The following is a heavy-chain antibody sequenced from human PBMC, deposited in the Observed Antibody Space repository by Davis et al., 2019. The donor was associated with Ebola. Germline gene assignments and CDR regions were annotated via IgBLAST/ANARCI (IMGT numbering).Heavy chain of an antibody. D-gene: IGHD1-1*01. CDR2: ISGSGGST. CDR1: GFTFSSSA. J-gene: IGHJ4*02. CDR3: AKDGHMATGTKPKPFDY. V-gene: IGHV3-23*01. Sequence: PGGSLRLSCAASGFTFSSSAMSWVRQAPGKGLEWVSSISGSGGSTYYADSVKGRFTISRDNSKNTLYLQMNSLRAEDTAVYYCAKDGHMATGTKPKPFDYWGQGTLVTVSS.